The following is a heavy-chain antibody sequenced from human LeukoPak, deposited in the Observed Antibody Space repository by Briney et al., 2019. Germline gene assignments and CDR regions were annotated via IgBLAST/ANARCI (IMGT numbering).Heavy chain of an antibody. CDR2: INSDGRST. V-gene: IGHV3-74*01. CDR3: ARDEDWSGYYGAFDI. CDR1: GFTFSIYW. J-gene: IGHJ3*02. Sequence: PGGSLRLSCAASGFTFSIYWMHWVRQAPGKGLVWVSRINSDGRSTSYAASVKGRFTISRDNAKNTLYLQMNSLRAEDTAVYYCARDEDWSGYYGAFDIWGQGTMVTVSS. D-gene: IGHD3-3*01.